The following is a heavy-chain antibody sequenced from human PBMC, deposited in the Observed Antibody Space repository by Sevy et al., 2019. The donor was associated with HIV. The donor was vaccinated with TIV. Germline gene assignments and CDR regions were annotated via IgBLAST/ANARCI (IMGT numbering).Heavy chain of an antibody. J-gene: IGHJ4*02. D-gene: IGHD2-15*01. Sequence: GGSLRLSCAASGFTFSSYAMNWVRQAPGKGLEWVSSINAISSNIYYADSVKGRFTISRANAENSLYLQMNSVRAEDTDVYYCARDLFSGGNAVYGYWGQGTLVTVSS. V-gene: IGHV3-21*01. CDR2: INAISSNI. CDR1: GFTFSSYA. CDR3: ARDLFSGGNAVYGY.